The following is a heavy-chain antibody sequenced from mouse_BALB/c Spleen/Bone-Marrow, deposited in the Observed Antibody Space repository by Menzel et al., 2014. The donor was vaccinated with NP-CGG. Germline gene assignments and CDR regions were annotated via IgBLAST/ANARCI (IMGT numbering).Heavy chain of an antibody. V-gene: IGHV5-9-2*01. Sequence: EVKLQESGGGLVKSGGSLKLSCAASGFTFNSYGMSWVRQTPEKRLEWVATISGGGSYTSYPDSVKGRFTISRDNAKNNLYLQLSSLRSEDTALYYCARHAYYDQTEVSFVYWGQGTLVTVSA. CDR3: ARHAYYDQTEVSFVY. D-gene: IGHD2-4*01. CDR1: GFTFNSYG. J-gene: IGHJ3*01. CDR2: ISGGGSYT.